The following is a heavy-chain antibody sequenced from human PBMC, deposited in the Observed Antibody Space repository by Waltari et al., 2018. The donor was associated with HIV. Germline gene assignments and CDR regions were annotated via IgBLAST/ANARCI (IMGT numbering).Heavy chain of an antibody. D-gene: IGHD3-9*01. CDR3: AYSYLTGSTLHPF. V-gene: IGHV4-34*01. CDR2: INHRGTT. Sequence: QEQLQQWGAGLLKPSETLSLTCAVYGGSFSGYYLNWVRQPPGKGLEWIGEINHRGTTNYNPSLKSRVTMSVDTSKRQFSLKLNSVTAADTAVYFCAYSYLTGSTLHPFWGQGTLVTVSS. CDR1: GGSFSGYY. J-gene: IGHJ4*01.